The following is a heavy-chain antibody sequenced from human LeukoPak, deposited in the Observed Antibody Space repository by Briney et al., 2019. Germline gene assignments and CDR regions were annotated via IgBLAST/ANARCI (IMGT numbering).Heavy chain of an antibody. Sequence: GGSLRLSCAASGFTFSSYGIHWVRQAPGKGLEWVAVISYDGSNKYYVDSVKGRFTISRDNSKNTPNLQMNSLRAEDTAVYYCAKMRTPTAHSGDAFDIWGQGTMVTVSS. V-gene: IGHV3-30*18. CDR1: GFTFSSYG. J-gene: IGHJ3*02. CDR2: ISYDGSNK. CDR3: AKMRTPTAHSGDAFDI. D-gene: IGHD4-17*01.